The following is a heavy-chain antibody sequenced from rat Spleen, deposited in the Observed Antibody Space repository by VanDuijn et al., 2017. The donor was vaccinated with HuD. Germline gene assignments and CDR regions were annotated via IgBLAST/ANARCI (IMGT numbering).Heavy chain of an antibody. J-gene: IGHJ2*01. CDR3: ARHNSGYGVMDA. V-gene: IGHV5-29*01. Sequence: EVQMVESRGGLVQPGRSLKLSCAASGFTFSDYGMAWVRQAPTKGLEWVATISYGDSSGHSSTYYRDSVKGRFTISRDNAKSTLYLQMDSLRSEDTATYYCARHNSGYGVMDAWGQGVMVTVSS. D-gene: IGHD4-3*01. CDR1: GFTFSDYG. CDR2: ISYGDSSGHSST.